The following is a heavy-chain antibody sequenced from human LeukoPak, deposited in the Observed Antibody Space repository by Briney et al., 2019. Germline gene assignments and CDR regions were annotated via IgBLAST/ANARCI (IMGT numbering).Heavy chain of an antibody. Sequence: SVKVSCKASGGTFSSYAISWVRQAPGQGLEWMGRIIPILGIANYAQKFQGRVTITADKSTSTAYMELRSLRSEDTAVYYCARGEFICTINTCYASALDSWGQGTLVTVSS. CDR3: ARGEFICTINTCYASALDS. J-gene: IGHJ4*02. CDR2: IIPILGIA. V-gene: IGHV1-69*04. D-gene: IGHD2-2*01. CDR1: GGTFSSYA.